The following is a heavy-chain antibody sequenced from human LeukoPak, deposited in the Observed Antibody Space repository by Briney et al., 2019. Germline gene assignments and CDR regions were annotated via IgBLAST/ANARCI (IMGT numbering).Heavy chain of an antibody. V-gene: IGHV1-58*01. CDR1: GFTFTSSA. J-gene: IGHJ4*01. D-gene: IGHD1-26*01. CDR3: AADYNFGGSRY. Sequence: SVLVSCKASGFTFTSSAVQWVRQARGQRLEWIGWIVVGSGNTNYAQKFQERVTITRDMSTSTAYMELSSLRSEDTAVYYCAADYNFGGSRYWGHGTLVTVSS. CDR2: IVVGSGNT.